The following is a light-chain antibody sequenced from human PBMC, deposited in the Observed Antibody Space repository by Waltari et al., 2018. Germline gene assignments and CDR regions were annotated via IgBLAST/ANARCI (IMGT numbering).Light chain of an antibody. Sequence: IVLTQPLRTLPLSVGERATASCRASERVSTTLAWYQQKPGQAPRLLIYAASTRATGVSDRFSGSGSGTDFSLTISRLEPDDFAVYYCQHYLRLPVTFGQGTTVEI. CDR1: ERVSTT. J-gene: IGKJ1*01. CDR2: AAS. CDR3: QHYLRLPVT. V-gene: IGKV3-20*01.